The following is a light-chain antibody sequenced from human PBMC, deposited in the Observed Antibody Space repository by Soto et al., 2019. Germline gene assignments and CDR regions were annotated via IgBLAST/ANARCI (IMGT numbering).Light chain of an antibody. CDR3: QQSYSTPST. J-gene: IGKJ3*01. CDR1: QSISSY. CDR2: AAS. V-gene: IGKV1-39*01. Sequence: DIQMTQSPSSLSASVGDRVTITCRASQSISSYLNWYQQKPGKAPKLLIYAASSLQSGVPSRFSGSGSVTDFTLTISSLQPEDFATYYCQQSYSTPSTFGPGTKVDIK.